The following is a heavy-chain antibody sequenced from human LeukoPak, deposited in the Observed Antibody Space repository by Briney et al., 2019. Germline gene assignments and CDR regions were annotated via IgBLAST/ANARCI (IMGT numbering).Heavy chain of an antibody. Sequence: SETLSLTCTVSGGSIGKSSYYWGWIRQPPGRGLEWIGSIYYSGNTYYNPSLRSRVTISVDTSKNQFSLKLSSVTAADTAVYYCARKRGTTVTASLGLQPIYYYYYYMDVWGKGTTVTVSS. CDR2: IYYSGNT. D-gene: IGHD4-11*01. CDR1: GGSIGKSSYY. CDR3: ARKRGTTVTASLGLQPIYYYYYYMDV. V-gene: IGHV4-39*01. J-gene: IGHJ6*03.